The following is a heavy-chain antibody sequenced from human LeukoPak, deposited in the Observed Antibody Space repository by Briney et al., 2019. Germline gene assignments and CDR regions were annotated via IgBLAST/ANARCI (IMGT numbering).Heavy chain of an antibody. Sequence: GGSLRLSCAASGFTFSNYWMHWVRQAPGKGLVWVSRMNSDGSSTSYADSVKGRFTISRDNAMNSLYLQMNSLRAEDTAVYYCTRDRGNNYGYNFDYWGQGTLVTVSS. CDR2: MNSDGSST. D-gene: IGHD5-18*01. CDR3: TRDRGNNYGYNFDY. CDR1: GFTFSNYW. J-gene: IGHJ4*02. V-gene: IGHV3-74*01.